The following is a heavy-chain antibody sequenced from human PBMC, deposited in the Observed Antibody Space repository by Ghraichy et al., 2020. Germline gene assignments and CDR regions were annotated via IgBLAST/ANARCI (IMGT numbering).Heavy chain of an antibody. V-gene: IGHV3-23*01. J-gene: IGHJ4*02. CDR3: AKGTPGGSGSGTFDY. CDR2: ISGSGDGT. CDR1: GFTFSNYA. Sequence: GESLRLSCVASGFTFSNYAMSWVRQAPGKGLEWVSAISGSGDGTYYADSVKGRFTISRDNSKNTLYLQMNSLRAEDAAVYYCAKGTPGGSGSGTFDYWGQGTLVTVSS. D-gene: IGHD3-10*01.